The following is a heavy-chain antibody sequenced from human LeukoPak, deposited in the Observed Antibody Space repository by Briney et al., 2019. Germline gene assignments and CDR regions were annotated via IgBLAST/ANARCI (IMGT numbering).Heavy chain of an antibody. V-gene: IGHV3-23*01. CDR1: GFTFSSYW. CDR2: ISGSGGST. J-gene: IGHJ4*02. D-gene: IGHD3-10*01. Sequence: PGGSLRLSCAASGFTFSSYWMSWVRQAPGKGLEWVSAISGSGGSTYYADSVKGRFTISRDNSKNTLYLQMNSLRAEDTAVYYCAKGNYYYGSGSYYMADYWGQGTLVTVSS. CDR3: AKGNYYYGSGSYYMADY.